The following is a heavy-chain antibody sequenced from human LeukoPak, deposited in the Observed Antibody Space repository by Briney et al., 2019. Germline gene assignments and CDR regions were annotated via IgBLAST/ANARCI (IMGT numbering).Heavy chain of an antibody. CDR2: INHSGST. CDR3: ARTTVTGLLDY. CDR1: GGSFSGYY. J-gene: IGHJ4*02. Sequence: SETLSLTCAVYGGSFSGYYWSWIRQPPGKGLEWIGEINHSGSTNYNPSLKSRVTISVDTSKNQFSLKLSSVTAADTAVYYCARTTVTGLLDYWGQGTLVTVSS. D-gene: IGHD4-17*01. V-gene: IGHV4-34*01.